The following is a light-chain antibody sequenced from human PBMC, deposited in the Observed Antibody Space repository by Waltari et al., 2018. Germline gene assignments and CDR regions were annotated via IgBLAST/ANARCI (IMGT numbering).Light chain of an antibody. CDR3: MQGTHWPPAT. Sequence: DVVLTQSPLSLPVTLGQPASISCRSSQSLVFSDRTTYLGWFHQRPGQSPRRLIYKVSDRDSGVPDRFSGSGSGTDFTLKISRVEAEDVGIYYCMQGTHWPPATFGQGTRLEIK. CDR1: QSLVFSDRTTY. V-gene: IGKV2-30*01. J-gene: IGKJ1*01. CDR2: KVS.